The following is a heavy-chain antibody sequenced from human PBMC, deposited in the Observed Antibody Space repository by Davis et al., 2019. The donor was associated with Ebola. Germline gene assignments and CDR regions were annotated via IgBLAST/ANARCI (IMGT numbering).Heavy chain of an antibody. V-gene: IGHV3-30*02. CDR3: AGVVVLATRGNGMDV. CDR1: GFIFSSYV. Sequence: PGGSLRLSCAASGFIFSSYVIHWVRQAPGKGLEWVAFIRSDGINRYYADSVKGRFTISRDNSKSTLYLQMNSLRPEDTAVYYCAGVVVLATRGNGMDVWGKGTSVTVSS. CDR2: IRSDGINR. D-gene: IGHD2-15*01. J-gene: IGHJ6*04.